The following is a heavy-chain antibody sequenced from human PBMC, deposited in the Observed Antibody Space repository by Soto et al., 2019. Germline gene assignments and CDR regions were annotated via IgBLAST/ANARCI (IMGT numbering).Heavy chain of an antibody. J-gene: IGHJ5*02. V-gene: IGHV4-34*01. CDR2: INHSGST. Sequence: QVQLQQWGAGLLKPSETLSLTCAVYGGSFSGYYWSWIRQPPGKGLEWIGEINHSGSTNYNPSLKSRVTISVDTAKNQFSLKLSSVTAADTAVYYCARAGRERRFDPWGQGTLVTVSS. CDR3: ARAGRERRFDP. CDR1: GGSFSGYY. D-gene: IGHD1-1*01.